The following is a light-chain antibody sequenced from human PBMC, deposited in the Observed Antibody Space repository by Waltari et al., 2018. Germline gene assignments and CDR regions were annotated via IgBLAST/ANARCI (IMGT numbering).Light chain of an antibody. J-gene: IGKJ1*01. CDR2: WAS. V-gene: IGKV4-1*01. CDR3: QQYYSTPTWT. Sequence: VLYSANNKNYLAWYQQKPGQPPKLLIYWASTRESGVPDRFSGSGSGTDFTLTISSLQAEDVAVYYCQQYYSTPTWTFGQGTKVEIK. CDR1: VLYSANNKNY.